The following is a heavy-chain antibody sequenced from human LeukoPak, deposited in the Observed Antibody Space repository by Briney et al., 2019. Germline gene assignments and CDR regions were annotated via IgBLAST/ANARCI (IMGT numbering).Heavy chain of an antibody. CDR2: IYYSGST. CDR1: GGSISSYY. Sequence: PSETLSLTCTVSGGSISSYYWSWIRQPPGKGLEWIGYIYYSGSTNYNPSLKSRVTISVGTSKNQFSLKLSSVTAADTAVYYCARSDTVTHDPFDYWGQGTLVTVSS. CDR3: ARSDTVTHDPFDY. V-gene: IGHV4-59*01. D-gene: IGHD4-17*01. J-gene: IGHJ4*02.